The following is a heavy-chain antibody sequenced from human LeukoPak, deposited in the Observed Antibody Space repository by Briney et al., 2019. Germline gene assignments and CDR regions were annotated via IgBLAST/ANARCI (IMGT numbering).Heavy chain of an antibody. D-gene: IGHD3-10*01. CDR3: ARDRRVRGVMWNSKSDGFDI. CDR2: IDSGDRT. Sequence: GGSLRLSCAASGFTVSSNYMNWVRQPPGKGLEWVSVIDSGDRTYFADSVKGRFTISRDNSKNTLYLKMNSLRAEDTAVYYCARDRRVRGVMWNSKSDGFDIWGQGTMVTVSS. J-gene: IGHJ3*02. CDR1: GFTVSSNY. V-gene: IGHV3-66*01.